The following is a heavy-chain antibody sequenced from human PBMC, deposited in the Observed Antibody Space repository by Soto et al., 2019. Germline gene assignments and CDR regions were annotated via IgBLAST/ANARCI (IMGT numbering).Heavy chain of an antibody. J-gene: IGHJ4*02. Sequence: QITLKESGPTLVKPTQTLMLTCTISGVSLSSSGEGVGWIRQPPGKALEWLALIYWDDDKRYSPSLKNRLTITKDTSKNQVFLIVTNMDPVDTATYYCAHRRRGFLYYWGQGTPVTVSS. D-gene: IGHD3-10*01. CDR3: AHRRRGFLYY. V-gene: IGHV2-5*02. CDR1: GVSLSSSGEG. CDR2: IYWDDDK.